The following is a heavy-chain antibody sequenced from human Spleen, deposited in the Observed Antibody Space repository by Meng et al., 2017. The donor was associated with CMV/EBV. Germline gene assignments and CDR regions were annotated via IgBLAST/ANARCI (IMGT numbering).Heavy chain of an antibody. D-gene: IGHD1-26*01. CDR2: IYTSGST. CDR3: ATGSGDFDH. CDR1: GGSIRSFY. Sequence: QVHSQESGPGSVTPSATLSLTCSASGGSIRSFYWSWIRQPAGKELEWIGRIYTSGSTNYNPSIKSRVTMSVDTSKNQISLTLRSVTAADTTVYYCATGSGDFDHWGQGTLVTSPQ. J-gene: IGHJ4*02. V-gene: IGHV4-4*07.